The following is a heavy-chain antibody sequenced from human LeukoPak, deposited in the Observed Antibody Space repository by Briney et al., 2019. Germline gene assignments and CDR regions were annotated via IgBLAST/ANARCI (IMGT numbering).Heavy chain of an antibody. D-gene: IGHD1-26*01. CDR2: IKSKTDGGTT. J-gene: IGHJ4*02. V-gene: IGHV3-15*01. Sequence: PGRSLRLSCAASGFTFSSYGMHWVRQAPGKGLEWVGRIKSKTDGGTTEYAAPVKGRFTIPRDDSKNTLSLQMNSLKTEDTAVYYCTTYWGNGGTYFFFDYWGQGTLVTVSS. CDR1: GFTFSSYG. CDR3: TTYWGNGGTYFFFDY.